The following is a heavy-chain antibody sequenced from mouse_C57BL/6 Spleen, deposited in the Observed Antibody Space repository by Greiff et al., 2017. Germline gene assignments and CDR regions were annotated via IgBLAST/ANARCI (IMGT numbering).Heavy chain of an antibody. V-gene: IGHV7-3*01. D-gene: IGHD2-4*01. J-gene: IGHJ1*03. CDR3: ARYNDYDGWYFDV. Sequence: VQLQQSGGGLVQPGGSLSLSCAASGFTFTDYYMSWVRQPPGKALEWLGFIRNKANGYTTEYSASVKGRFTISRDNSQSILYLQMKALRAEDSATYYCARYNDYDGWYFDVWGTGTTVTVSS. CDR2: IRNKANGYTT. CDR1: GFTFTDYY.